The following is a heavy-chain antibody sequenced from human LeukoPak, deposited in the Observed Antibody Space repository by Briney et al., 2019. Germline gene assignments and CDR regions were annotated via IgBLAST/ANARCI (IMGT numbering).Heavy chain of an antibody. V-gene: IGHV3-30*02. CDR3: ARNRVGFYYADAFDM. J-gene: IGHJ3*02. CDR1: GFSLINCD. Sequence: GGSLRLSCAPSGFSLINCDMHWVRQTPGKGLEWVAFIHYDGSEKYYADSLKGRFTISRDNSKNTLYLQMNSLRGEDTAIYYCARNRVGFYYADAFDMWGQGTMVTVSS. D-gene: IGHD5-24*01. CDR2: IHYDGSEK.